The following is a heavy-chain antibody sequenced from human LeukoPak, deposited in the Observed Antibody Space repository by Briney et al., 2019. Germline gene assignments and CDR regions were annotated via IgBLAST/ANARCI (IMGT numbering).Heavy chain of an antibody. V-gene: IGHV4-4*07. CDR3: ARDHGSGSYYSYPDAFDI. D-gene: IGHD3-10*01. Sequence: SETLSLTCAVYGGSFSSYYWSWIRQPAGKGLEWIGRFHTRGSTNYNPSLKSRVTMSVDTSENQFSLKLSSVTAADTAVYYCARDHGSGSYYSYPDAFDIWGQGTMVTVSS. J-gene: IGHJ3*02. CDR2: FHTRGST. CDR1: GGSFSSYY.